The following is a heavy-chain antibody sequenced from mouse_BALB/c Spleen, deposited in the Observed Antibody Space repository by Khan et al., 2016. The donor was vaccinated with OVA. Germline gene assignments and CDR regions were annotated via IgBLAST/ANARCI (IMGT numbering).Heavy chain of an antibody. CDR2: IIPHIGET. Sequence: VQLKQSGPELVKPGASVKISCKASGYSFTGYFMNWVMQSHGKSLEWIGRIIPHIGETFYNQTFKGKATLTVDESSSTAHMELRSLASEDSAVYYCARIYRSDFDYWGQGTTLTVSS. CDR1: GYSFTGYF. D-gene: IGHD1-1*01. J-gene: IGHJ2*01. CDR3: ARIYRSDFDY. V-gene: IGHV1-20*02.